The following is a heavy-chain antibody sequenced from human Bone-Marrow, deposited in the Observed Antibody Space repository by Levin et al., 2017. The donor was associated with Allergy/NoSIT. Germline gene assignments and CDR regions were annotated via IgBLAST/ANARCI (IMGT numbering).Heavy chain of an antibody. V-gene: IGHV1-69*04. CDR1: GGTLTSYA. D-gene: IGHD5-24*01. Sequence: EASVKVSCKASGGTLTSYAISWVRQAPGQGLEWMGRIVPILGTADYPQNFQGRVAMTTDKSTSTAYMELSSLRSEDTAVYYCATDSPREGYNHWGQGTLVAVSS. CDR2: IVPILGTA. CDR3: ATDSPREGYNH. J-gene: IGHJ5*02.